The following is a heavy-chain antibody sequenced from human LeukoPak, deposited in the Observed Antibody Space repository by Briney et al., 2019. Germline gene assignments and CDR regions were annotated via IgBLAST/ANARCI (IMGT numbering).Heavy chain of an antibody. J-gene: IGHJ4*02. CDR1: GGSFSGYY. CDR3: AVLDYYDSSASDY. Sequence: SETLSLTCAVYGGSFSGYYWSWIRQPPGKGLEWTGEINHSGSTNYNPSLKSRVTISVDTSKNQFSLKLSSVTATDTAVYYCAVLDYYDSSASDYWGQGTLVTVSS. D-gene: IGHD3-22*01. V-gene: IGHV4-34*01. CDR2: INHSGST.